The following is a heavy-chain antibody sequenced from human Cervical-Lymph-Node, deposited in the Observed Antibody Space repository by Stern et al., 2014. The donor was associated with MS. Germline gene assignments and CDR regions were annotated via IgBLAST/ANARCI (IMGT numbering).Heavy chain of an antibody. Sequence: EDQLVESGGGLVQPGGSLRLSCAASGFTFTRYWMSWVRQSPGKGLEWVANIKVDESEKYYVDSVKGRFTISRDNAKNSLFLQMNNLRAEDTAVYYCARDYFTYGDYFDYWGQGVLVTVSS. J-gene: IGHJ4*02. D-gene: IGHD4-17*01. CDR3: ARDYFTYGDYFDY. V-gene: IGHV3-7*01. CDR2: IKVDESEK. CDR1: GFTFTRYW.